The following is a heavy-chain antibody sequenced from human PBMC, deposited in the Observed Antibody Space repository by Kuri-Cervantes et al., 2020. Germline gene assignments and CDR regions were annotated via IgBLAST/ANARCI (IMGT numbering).Heavy chain of an antibody. V-gene: IGHV1-69*13. Sequence: SVKVSCKASGGTFSSYAISWVRQAPGQGLEWMGGIIPIFGTANYAQKLQGRVTITADESTSTAYMELSSLRSEDTAVYYCARDLCSGGSCYSPRAFDYWGQGTLVTVSS. CDR2: IIPIFGTA. D-gene: IGHD2-15*01. J-gene: IGHJ4*02. CDR1: GGTFSSYA. CDR3: ARDLCSGGSCYSPRAFDY.